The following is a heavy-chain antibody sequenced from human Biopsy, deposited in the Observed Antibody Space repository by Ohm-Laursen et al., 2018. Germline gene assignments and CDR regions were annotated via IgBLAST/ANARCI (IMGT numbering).Heavy chain of an antibody. CDR1: EFSFSRYD. V-gene: IGHV1-46*01. J-gene: IGHJ6*02. Sequence: SVKVSCKGSEFSFSRYDMHWVRQAPGRGLEWMGIISPSGGGTMDTQKFQDRLTMTRDTSTSTVHMELMSLKSEDTAVYYCAIFEGYSDDNLDYEHYGMDVWGQGTTVTVSS. CDR3: AIFEGYSDDNLDYEHYGMDV. D-gene: IGHD1-26*01. CDR2: ISPSGGGT.